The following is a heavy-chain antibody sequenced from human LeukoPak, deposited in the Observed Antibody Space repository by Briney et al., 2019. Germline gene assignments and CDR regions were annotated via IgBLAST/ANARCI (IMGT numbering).Heavy chain of an antibody. J-gene: IGHJ4*02. D-gene: IGHD3-22*01. CDR1: GYAFTNYA. CDR3: ARDRYYDDSSVLKLDF. V-gene: IGHV1-3*01. Sequence: GASVKVSCKASGYAFTNYAMHWLRQAPGQRLEWVGWINAASGNTKYSQRLQGRITITRDTSANTVYMQLSSLRSEDSAVYYCARDRYYDDSSVLKLDFWGQGSLVTVSS. CDR2: INAASGNT.